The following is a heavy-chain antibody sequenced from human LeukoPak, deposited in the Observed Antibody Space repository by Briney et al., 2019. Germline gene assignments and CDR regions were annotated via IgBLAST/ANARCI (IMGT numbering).Heavy chain of an antibody. Sequence: QSGGSLRLSCAASGFTFSPYAMNWLRQAPGKGLEWVSVITGNGATIKYADSVKGRFTISRDNSKNTVYLQMNSLRAEDTAIYYCAKDWKPDGLYDLDYWGQGTLVTVS. V-gene: IGHV3-23*01. CDR3: AKDWKPDGLYDLDY. D-gene: IGHD5/OR15-5a*01. CDR1: GFTFSPYA. CDR2: ITGNGATI. J-gene: IGHJ4*02.